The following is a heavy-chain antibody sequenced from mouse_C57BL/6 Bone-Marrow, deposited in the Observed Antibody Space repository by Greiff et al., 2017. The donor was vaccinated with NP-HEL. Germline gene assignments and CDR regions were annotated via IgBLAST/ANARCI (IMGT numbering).Heavy chain of an antibody. D-gene: IGHD1-1*01. V-gene: IGHV1-55*01. CDR1: GYTFTSYW. Sequence: QVQLQQPGAELVKPGASVKMSCKASGYTFTSYWITWVKQRPGQGLEWIGDIYPGSGSTNYNEKFKSKATLTVDTSSSPAYMQLSSLTSEDSAVYDCARSGYSGSSPIYYANGGWGKATSVT. J-gene: IGHJ4*01. CDR3: ARSGYSGSSPIYYANGG. CDR2: IYPGSGST.